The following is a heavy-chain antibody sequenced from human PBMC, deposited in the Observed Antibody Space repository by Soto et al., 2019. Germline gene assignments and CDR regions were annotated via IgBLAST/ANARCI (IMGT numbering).Heavy chain of an antibody. CDR1: GYTFTSYG. D-gene: IGHD3-10*01. Sequence: QVQLVQSGAEVKKPGASVKVSCKASGYTFTSYGISWVRQAPGQGLEWMGWISAYNGNTNYAQKLQGRVTMTTDTXTXXAYMELRSLRSDDTAVYYCARDYTMEKYYYYGMDVWGQGTTVTVSS. J-gene: IGHJ6*02. V-gene: IGHV1-18*01. CDR3: ARDYTMEKYYYYGMDV. CDR2: ISAYNGNT.